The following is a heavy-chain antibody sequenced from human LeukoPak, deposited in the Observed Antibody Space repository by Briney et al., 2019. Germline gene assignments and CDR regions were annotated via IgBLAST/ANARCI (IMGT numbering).Heavy chain of an antibody. D-gene: IGHD3-16*02. Sequence: SETLSLTCTVSGASISSSIYYWGWIRQPPGTGLEWIGSIYYSGSTYYNPSLKSRVTISVDTSKNQFSLKLSSVTAADTAVYYCARGHDYVWGSYRYKPLSDFDYWGQGTLVTVSS. CDR2: IYYSGST. J-gene: IGHJ4*02. CDR3: ARGHDYVWGSYRYKPLSDFDY. V-gene: IGHV4-39*07. CDR1: GASISSSIYY.